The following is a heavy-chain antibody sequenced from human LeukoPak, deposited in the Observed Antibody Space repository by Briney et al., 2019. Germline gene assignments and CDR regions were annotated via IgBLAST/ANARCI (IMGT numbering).Heavy chain of an antibody. CDR1: GYTFTGYY. Sequence: ASVKVSCKASGYTFTGYYMHWVRQAPGQGLEWMGRINPNSGGTNYAQKFQGRVTMTGDTSISTAYMELSRLRSDDTAVYYCARDRGYYYDSSGYSDAFDIWGQGTMVTVSS. CDR2: INPNSGGT. CDR3: ARDRGYYYDSSGYSDAFDI. J-gene: IGHJ3*02. V-gene: IGHV1-2*06. D-gene: IGHD3-22*01.